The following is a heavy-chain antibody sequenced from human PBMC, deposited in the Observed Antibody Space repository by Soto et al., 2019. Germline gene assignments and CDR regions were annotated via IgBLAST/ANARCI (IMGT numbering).Heavy chain of an antibody. D-gene: IGHD3-22*01. CDR3: ARDYYDSSGPRFDP. CDR2: INHSGST. CDR1: GGSFSGYY. Sequence: SETLSLTCAVYGGSFSGYYWSWIRQPPGKGLEWIGEINHSGSTNYNPSLKSRVTISVDTSKNQFSLKLSSVTAADTAVYYCARDYYDSSGPRFDPWGQGTLVTVSS. J-gene: IGHJ5*02. V-gene: IGHV4-34*01.